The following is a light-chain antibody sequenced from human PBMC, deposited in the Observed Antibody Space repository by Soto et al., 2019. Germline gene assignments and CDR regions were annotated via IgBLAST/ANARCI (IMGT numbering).Light chain of an antibody. CDR1: SSNIGSNY. J-gene: IGLJ1*01. CDR2: ENN. Sequence: VLAQPPPVSAAPGQKVTLSFSWNSSNIGSNYVSWYQHLPGTAPKLLIYENNKRPSGIPDRFSGSKSGTSATLGITGLQTGDEADYCCGTWDSSLSAFVFGTGTKVTVL. V-gene: IGLV1-51*02. CDR3: GTWDSSLSAFV.